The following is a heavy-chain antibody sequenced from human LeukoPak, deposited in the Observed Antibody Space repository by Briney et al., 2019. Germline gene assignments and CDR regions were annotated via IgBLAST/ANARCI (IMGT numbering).Heavy chain of an antibody. CDR1: GFTFSSYA. V-gene: IGHV3-23*01. Sequence: GGPLRLSCAASGFTFSSYAMSWVRQAPGKGLEWVSAISGSGGSTYYADSVKGRFTISRDNSKNTLYLQMNSLGAEDTAVYYCAKSYDFWSGYSKSARFDYWGQGTLVTVSS. J-gene: IGHJ4*02. D-gene: IGHD3-3*01. CDR3: AKSYDFWSGYSKSARFDY. CDR2: ISGSGGST.